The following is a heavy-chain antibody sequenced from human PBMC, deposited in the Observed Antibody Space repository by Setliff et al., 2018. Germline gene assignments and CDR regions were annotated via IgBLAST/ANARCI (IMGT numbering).Heavy chain of an antibody. J-gene: IGHJ4*02. CDR2: INHSGST. V-gene: IGHV4-34*01. CDR3: TVYNTGSAKDHY. D-gene: IGHD2-8*02. Sequence: PSETLSLTCAVFGGSFSGYYWSWIRQPPGKGLEWMGEINHSGSTNYNPSLKNRVTISVDTSKNQFSLKLSSVTAADTALYYCTVYNTGSAKDHYWGQGTLVTVSS. CDR1: GGSFSGYY.